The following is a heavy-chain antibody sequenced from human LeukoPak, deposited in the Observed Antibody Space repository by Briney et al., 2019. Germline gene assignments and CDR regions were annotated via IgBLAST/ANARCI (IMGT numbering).Heavy chain of an antibody. CDR1: GYSFTSYW. Sequence: GESLKISCKGSGYSFTSYWIGWVRPMPGKGLEWMGIIYPGDSDTRYSPSFQGQVTISADKSISTAYLQWSSLKASDTAMYYCARRSSGWTTGKYYFDYWGQGTLVTVSS. V-gene: IGHV5-51*01. CDR2: IYPGDSDT. CDR3: ARRSSGWTTGKYYFDY. D-gene: IGHD6-19*01. J-gene: IGHJ4*02.